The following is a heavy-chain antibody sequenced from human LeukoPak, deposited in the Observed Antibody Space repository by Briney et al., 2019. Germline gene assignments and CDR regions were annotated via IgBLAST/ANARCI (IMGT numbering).Heavy chain of an antibody. CDR1: GDSVSSNSAA. CDR3: ARGIAVAVWAPTNFDY. V-gene: IGHV6-1*01. J-gene: IGHJ4*02. CDR2: TYYRSKWYN. D-gene: IGHD6-19*01. Sequence: SQTLSLTCAISGDSVSSNSAAWNWIRQSPSRGLEWLGRTYYRSKWYNDYAVSVKSRITINPDTSKNQFSLQLNSVTPGDTAVYYCARGIAVAVWAPTNFDYWGQGTLVTVSS.